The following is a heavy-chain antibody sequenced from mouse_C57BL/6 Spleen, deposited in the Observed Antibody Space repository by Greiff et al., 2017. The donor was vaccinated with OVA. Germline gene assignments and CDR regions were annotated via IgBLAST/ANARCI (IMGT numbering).Heavy chain of an antibody. J-gene: IGHJ4*01. CDR1: GFTFSDYY. D-gene: IGHD2-1*01. V-gene: IGHV5-16*01. CDR3: ARIYYGNSEYAMDY. Sequence: EVQLVESEGGLVQPGSSMKLSCTASGFTFSDYYMAWVRQVPEKGLEWVANINYDGSSTYYLDSLKSRFIISRDNAKNILYLQMSSLKSEDTATYYCARIYYGNSEYAMDYWGQGTSVTVSS. CDR2: INYDGSST.